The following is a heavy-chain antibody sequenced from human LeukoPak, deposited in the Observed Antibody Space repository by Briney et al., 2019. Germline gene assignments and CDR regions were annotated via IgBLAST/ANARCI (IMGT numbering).Heavy chain of an antibody. CDR2: INPSGGST. CDR3: ARLGMDTAMVTGAYYYYYYMDV. V-gene: IGHV1-46*01. D-gene: IGHD5-18*01. J-gene: IGHJ6*03. Sequence: GASVKVSFKASGYTFTSYYMHWVRQAPGQGLEWMGIINPSGGSTSYAQKFQGRVTMTRDTSTSTVYMELSSLRSEDPAVYYCARLGMDTAMVTGAYYYYYYMDVWGKGTTVTVSS. CDR1: GYTFTSYY.